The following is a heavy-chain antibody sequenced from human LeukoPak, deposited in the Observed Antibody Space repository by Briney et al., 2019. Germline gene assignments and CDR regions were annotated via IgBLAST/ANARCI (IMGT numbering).Heavy chain of an antibody. J-gene: IGHJ3*02. CDR2: IYYSGST. V-gene: IGHV4-59*13. CDR3: ARDSPHYDFWSGYYTDAFDI. Sequence: SETLSLTCTVSGGSISSYYWSWIRQPPGKGLEWIGYIYYSGSTNYNPSLKSRVTISVDTSKNQFSLKLSSVTAADTAVYYCARDSPHYDFWSGYYTDAFDIWGQGTMVTVSS. CDR1: GGSISSYY. D-gene: IGHD3-3*01.